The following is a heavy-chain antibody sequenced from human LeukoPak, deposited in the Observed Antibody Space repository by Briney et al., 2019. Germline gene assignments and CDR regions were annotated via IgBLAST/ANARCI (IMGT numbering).Heavy chain of an antibody. Sequence: GGSLRLSCAASGFTFSSYGMHWVRQAPGKGLEWVAVIWYDGSNKYYSYSVKGRFTISRDNFKNTLQLQMNSLRAEDTAVYYCAKPYLGGGYDTLNWFDPWGQGTLVTVSS. V-gene: IGHV3-33*06. J-gene: IGHJ5*02. CDR1: GFTFSSYG. CDR2: IWYDGSNK. CDR3: AKPYLGGGYDTLNWFDP. D-gene: IGHD3-22*01.